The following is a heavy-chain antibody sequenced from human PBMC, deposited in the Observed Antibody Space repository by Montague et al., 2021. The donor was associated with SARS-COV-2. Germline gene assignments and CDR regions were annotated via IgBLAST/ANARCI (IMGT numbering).Heavy chain of an antibody. CDR3: ARGSYGPDAFEI. Sequence: SETLSLTCTVSGGSISSYYWSWIRQPPGKGLEWIGYIYYSGSTNYNPSLKSRVTISLDTSKNQFSLKLNSVTAADTAVYYCARGSYGPDAFEIWGQGTMVIVSS. V-gene: IGHV4-59*01. D-gene: IGHD5-18*01. CDR1: GGSISSYY. J-gene: IGHJ3*02. CDR2: IYYSGST.